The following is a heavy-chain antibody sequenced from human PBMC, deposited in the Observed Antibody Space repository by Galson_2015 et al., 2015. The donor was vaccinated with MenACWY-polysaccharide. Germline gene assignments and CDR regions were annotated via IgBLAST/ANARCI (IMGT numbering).Heavy chain of an antibody. Sequence: SLRLSCAASGFTFSSYSMNWVRQAPGKGLEWVSYISSSSSTIYYADSVKGRFTISRDNAKNSLYLQMNSLRAEDTAVYYCARAGYGDYPRGVYYYYGMGVWGQGTTVTVSS. CDR2: ISSSSSTI. CDR1: GFTFSSYS. J-gene: IGHJ6*02. V-gene: IGHV3-48*01. CDR3: ARAGYGDYPRGVYYYYGMGV. D-gene: IGHD4-17*01.